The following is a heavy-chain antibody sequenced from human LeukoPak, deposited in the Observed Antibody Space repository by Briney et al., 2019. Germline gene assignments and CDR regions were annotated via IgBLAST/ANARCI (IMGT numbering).Heavy chain of an antibody. J-gene: IGHJ4*02. Sequence: GRSLRLSSAASGFTFNTYPIHWVRQAPGKGLEWVTVISSDSKNEYYADSVKGRFTISRDNSKNTLYLQMNSLRPEDTAVYYCARGGSGWYFDNWGQGTLVTVSS. CDR2: ISSDSKNE. CDR1: GFTFNTYP. D-gene: IGHD6-19*01. V-gene: IGHV3-30*04. CDR3: ARGGSGWYFDN.